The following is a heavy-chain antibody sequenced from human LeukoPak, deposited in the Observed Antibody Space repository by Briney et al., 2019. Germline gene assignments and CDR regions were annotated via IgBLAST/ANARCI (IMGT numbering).Heavy chain of an antibody. J-gene: IGHJ4*02. Sequence: PGGSLRLSCAASGFTFSNAWMSWVRQAPGKGLEWVGRIKSKTDGGTTDYAAPVKGRFTISRDDSKNTLYLQMNSLQTHDTAVYYCTTDYPAIAVAGTDYWGQGTLVTVSS. CDR1: GFTFSNAW. CDR2: IKSKTDGGTT. CDR3: TTDYPAIAVAGTDY. V-gene: IGHV3-15*01. D-gene: IGHD6-19*01.